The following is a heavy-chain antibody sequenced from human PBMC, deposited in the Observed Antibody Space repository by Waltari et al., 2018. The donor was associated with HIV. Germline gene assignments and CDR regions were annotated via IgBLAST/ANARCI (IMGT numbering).Heavy chain of an antibody. V-gene: IGHV4-59*01. J-gene: IGHJ5*01. CDR2: IYYTGTS. Sequence: QVQLQESGPGLVKPSETLSLTCNVSADTINIYYLSWIRQSPAKGLEWIGYIYYTGTSNDNPSPSLKSRVTMSLDTSKTQFSLKLTSVSAADTALYYCARTVGTSISGVITYNWFDSWGQGTLVTVSS. CDR3: ARTVGTSISGVITYNWFDS. CDR1: ADTINIYY. D-gene: IGHD3-3*01.